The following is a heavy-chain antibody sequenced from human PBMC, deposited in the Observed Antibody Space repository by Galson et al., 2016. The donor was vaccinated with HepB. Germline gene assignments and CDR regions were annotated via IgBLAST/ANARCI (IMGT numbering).Heavy chain of an antibody. V-gene: IGHV3-11*06. CDR3: ATDSMRKDD. J-gene: IGHJ4*02. CDR1: GITFSDHY. CDR2: INSIGYDT. Sequence: SLRLSCAVSGITFSDHYMTWIRQAPGKGLEWISTINSIGYDTHYADSVKGRFTISRDNAMNSLHLQMDGRSVEDTAIYYCATDSMRKDDWGQGILVTVSS.